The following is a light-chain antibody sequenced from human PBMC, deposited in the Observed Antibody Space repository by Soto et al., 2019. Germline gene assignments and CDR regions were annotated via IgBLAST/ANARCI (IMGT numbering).Light chain of an antibody. J-gene: IGKJ2*01. CDR3: QQYGSSPYT. Sequence: EIVLTQSPGTLSLSPGERATLSCRASQSVSSSYLAWYQQKPGQAPRLFINGASSRATGIPDRISGSGSGTDFTLTISRLEPEDFAVYYCQQYGSSPYTFGQGTKVDIK. CDR1: QSVSSSY. CDR2: GAS. V-gene: IGKV3-20*01.